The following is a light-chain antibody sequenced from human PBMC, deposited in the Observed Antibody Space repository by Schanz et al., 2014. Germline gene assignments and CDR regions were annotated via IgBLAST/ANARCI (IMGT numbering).Light chain of an antibody. CDR1: SSDVGGAYNF. V-gene: IGLV2-8*01. Sequence: QSALTQPPSASGSPGQSVTISCTGTSSDVGGAYNFVSWYQHHPGKAPKLMIHDVSKRPSGVSNRFSGSKSGNTASLTVSGLQAEDEADYYCSSYAGSNNWVFGGGTKVTVL. CDR3: SSYAGSNNWV. CDR2: DVS. J-gene: IGLJ3*02.